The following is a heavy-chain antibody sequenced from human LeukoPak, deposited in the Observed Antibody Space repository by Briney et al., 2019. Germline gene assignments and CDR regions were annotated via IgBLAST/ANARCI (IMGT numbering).Heavy chain of an antibody. Sequence: SETLSLTCTVSGGSISSSSYYWGWLRQPPGKGLEWIVSIYYSGSTYYNPSLKSLVTISVNTTKNQFSLKLSSVTAADTAVYYCATGDCSSTSCLGIDYWGQGTLVTVSS. CDR3: ATGDCSSTSCLGIDY. CDR2: IYYSGST. CDR1: GGSISSSSYY. J-gene: IGHJ4*02. V-gene: IGHV4-39*01. D-gene: IGHD2-2*03.